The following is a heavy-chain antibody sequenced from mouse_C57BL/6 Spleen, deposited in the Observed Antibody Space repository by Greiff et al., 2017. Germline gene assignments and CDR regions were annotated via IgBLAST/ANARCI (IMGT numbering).Heavy chain of an antibody. CDR1: GYTFTDYY. V-gene: IGHV1-26*01. CDR3: ARSEMGYGIFDD. CDR2: INPNNGGT. Sequence: VQLQQSGPELVKPGASVKISCKASGYTFTDYYMNWVKQSHGKSLEWIGDINPNNGGTSYNQKLKGKATLTVDKSSSTAYMELRSLTSEDSAGYYCARSEMGYGIFDDWGPGTTLTVSS. D-gene: IGHD2-1*01. J-gene: IGHJ2*01.